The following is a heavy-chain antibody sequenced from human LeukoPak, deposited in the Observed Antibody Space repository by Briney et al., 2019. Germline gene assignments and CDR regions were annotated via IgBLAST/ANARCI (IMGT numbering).Heavy chain of an antibody. CDR1: GGSISSYY. J-gene: IGHJ4*02. CDR3: ARATEPNYYFDY. V-gene: IGHV4-59*01. Sequence: SETLSLTCTVSGGSISSYYWSWIRQPPGKGLEWIGYIYYSGSTNYNPSLKSRVTISVDTSKNQFSLKLSSVTAADTAVYYCARATEPNYYFDYWGQGTLVTVPS. CDR2: IYYSGST. D-gene: IGHD1-14*01.